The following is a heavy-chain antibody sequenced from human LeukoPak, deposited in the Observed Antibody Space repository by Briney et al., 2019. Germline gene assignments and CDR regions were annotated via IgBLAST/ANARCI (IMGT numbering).Heavy chain of an antibody. CDR2: INPSGSST. J-gene: IGHJ5*02. CDR1: GYTFTSYY. V-gene: IGHV1-46*01. CDR3: ARDRTGKNWFDP. Sequence: ASVKVSCKASGYTFTSYYMHWVRQAPGQGLEWMGLINPSGSSTSYAQKFQGRLSLTRDMSTSTAYMELSSLRSEDTAVYYCARDRTGKNWFDPWGQGTLVTVSS. D-gene: IGHD3-10*01.